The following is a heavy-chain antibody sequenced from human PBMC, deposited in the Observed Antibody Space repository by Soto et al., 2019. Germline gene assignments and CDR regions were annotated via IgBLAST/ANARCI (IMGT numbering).Heavy chain of an antibody. CDR3: AKSGDSSGYYYVSFDY. CDR1: GFTFSSYA. Sequence: GGSLRLSCAASGFTFSSYAMSWVRQAPGKGLEWVSAISGSGGSTYYADSVKGRFTISRDNSKNTLYLQMNSLRAEDTAVYYCAKSGDSSGYYYVSFDYWGQGTLVTVSS. V-gene: IGHV3-23*01. CDR2: ISGSGGST. J-gene: IGHJ4*02. D-gene: IGHD3-22*01.